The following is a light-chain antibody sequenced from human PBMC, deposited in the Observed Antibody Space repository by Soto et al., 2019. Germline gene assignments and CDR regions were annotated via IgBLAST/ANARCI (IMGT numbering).Light chain of an antibody. V-gene: IGLV1-44*01. J-gene: IGLJ3*02. CDR2: TDN. Sequence: QSVLTQPPSASGTPGQRVSISCSGSTSNIGSNAVNWYQHLPGTAPKLLTYTDNQRPSGVPDRFSGSRSGTSASLAISGLQSEDEADYYCAAWDDSLNDQGVFGGGTKLTVL. CDR3: AAWDDSLNDQGV. CDR1: TSNIGSNA.